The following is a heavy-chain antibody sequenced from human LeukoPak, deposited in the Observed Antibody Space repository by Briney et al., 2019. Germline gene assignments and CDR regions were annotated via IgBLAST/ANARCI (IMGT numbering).Heavy chain of an antibody. CDR2: IIPIFRTA. CDR3: ARALRYYSDSSGYAFDY. J-gene: IGHJ4*02. V-gene: IGHV1-69*13. D-gene: IGHD3-22*01. Sequence: GASVKVSCKASGGTFRSFAISWVRQAPGQRLEWMGGIIPIFRTANYAQKFQGRVTITADESTSTAYMELSSLRSEDTAVYYCARALRYYSDSSGYAFDYWGQGTLVTVSS. CDR1: GGTFRSFA.